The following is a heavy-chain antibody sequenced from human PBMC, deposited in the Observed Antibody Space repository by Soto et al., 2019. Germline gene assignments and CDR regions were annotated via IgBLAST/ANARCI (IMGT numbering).Heavy chain of an antibody. J-gene: IGHJ4*02. CDR2: IYYSGST. CDR1: GGSISSGGYY. Sequence: QVQLQESGPGLVKPSQPLSLTCTVSGGSISSGGYYWSWIRQHPVTDLEWIGYIYYSGSTYYNPSLKSRITIPVDTSKNQFSRKVSAVTAGDRAVYYCASDGAGAGPYFDYWGQGTLVTVSS. CDR3: ASDGAGAGPYFDY. V-gene: IGHV4-31*03. D-gene: IGHD6-13*01.